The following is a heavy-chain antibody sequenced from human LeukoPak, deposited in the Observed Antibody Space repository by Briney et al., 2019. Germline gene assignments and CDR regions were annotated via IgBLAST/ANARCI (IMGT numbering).Heavy chain of an antibody. CDR3: AKDMSDSSGWYPYYGMDV. V-gene: IGHV3-23*01. CDR1: GFTFSSYA. Sequence: QPGGSLRLSCAASGFTFSSYAMSWVRQAPGKGLEWVSAISGSGGSTYYADSVKGRFTISRDNSKNTPYLQMNSLRAEDTAVYYCAKDMSDSSGWYPYYGMDVWGKGTTVTVSS. CDR2: ISGSGGST. D-gene: IGHD6-19*01. J-gene: IGHJ6*04.